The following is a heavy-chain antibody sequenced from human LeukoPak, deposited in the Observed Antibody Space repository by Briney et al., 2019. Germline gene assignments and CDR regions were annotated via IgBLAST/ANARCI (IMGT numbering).Heavy chain of an antibody. V-gene: IGHV1-69*13. CDR2: IIPIFGTA. CDR1: GGTFSSYA. J-gene: IGHJ5*02. CDR3: ARKGFGEYWFDP. Sequence: ASVKVSCKASGGTFSSYAISWVRQAPGQGLEWMGGIIPIFGTANYAQKFQGRVTITADESTSTAYMELSSLRSEDMAVYYCARKGFGEYWFDPWGQGTLVTVSS. D-gene: IGHD3-10*01.